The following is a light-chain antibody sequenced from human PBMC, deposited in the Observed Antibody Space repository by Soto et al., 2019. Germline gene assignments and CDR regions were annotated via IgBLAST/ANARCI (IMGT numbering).Light chain of an antibody. CDR3: QQRSNWPHT. CDR2: DAS. Sequence: EIVLTQSPATLSLSPGERATLSCRASQSVSSYLAWYQQKPGQAPRLLIYDASNRATGIPARFSGSGSWTDFNLTISSLEPEDFAVYYCQQRSNWPHTFGQGTRLEIK. J-gene: IGKJ5*01. V-gene: IGKV3-11*01. CDR1: QSVSSY.